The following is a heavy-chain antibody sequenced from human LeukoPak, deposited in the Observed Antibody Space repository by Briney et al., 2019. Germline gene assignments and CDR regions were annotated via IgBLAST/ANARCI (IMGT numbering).Heavy chain of an antibody. D-gene: IGHD3-9*01. CDR2: ISGSGANT. CDR1: KFTFSTSA. J-gene: IGHJ4*02. Sequence: GGSLRLSCAASKFTFSTSAVSWVRQARGEGREWVSAISGSGANTYYEDSLQGSFATSRDNSKNTLYLEMSSLRSDDPAGHYCAKESQTYYDIMTGYPNYYFDYWGQGTLVTVPS. V-gene: IGHV3-23*01. CDR3: AKESQTYYDIMTGYPNYYFDY.